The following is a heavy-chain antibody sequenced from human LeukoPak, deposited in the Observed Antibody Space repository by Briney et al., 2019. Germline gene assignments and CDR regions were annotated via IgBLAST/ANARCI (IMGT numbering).Heavy chain of an antibody. D-gene: IGHD3-3*01. J-gene: IGHJ5*02. Sequence: SETLSLTCTVSGGSISSSSYYWGWIRQPPGKGLEWIGEIYHSGSTNYNPSLKSRVTISVDKSKNQFSLKLSSVTAADTAVYYCARDYDFWSGLRGFDPWGQGTLVTVSS. V-gene: IGHV4-39*07. CDR2: IYHSGST. CDR1: GGSISSSSYY. CDR3: ARDYDFWSGLRGFDP.